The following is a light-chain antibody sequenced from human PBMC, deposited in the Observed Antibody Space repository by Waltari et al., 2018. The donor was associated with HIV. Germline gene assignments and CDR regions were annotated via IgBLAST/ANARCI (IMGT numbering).Light chain of an antibody. V-gene: IGLV2-11*01. CDR1: SSDVGGYDY. CDR3: CSYAGDSSYV. CDR2: HVT. J-gene: IGLJ1*01. Sequence: QSALTQPRSVSGSPGQSVTISCTGASSDVGGYDYVSWYQHHPGKDPKLLIYHVTKRPSGVPDRFAGSKSGNTASLTISGLQAEDEADYYCCSYAGDSSYVFGTGTEVTV.